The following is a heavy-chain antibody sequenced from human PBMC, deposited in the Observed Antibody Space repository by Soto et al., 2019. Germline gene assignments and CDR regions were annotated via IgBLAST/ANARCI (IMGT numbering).Heavy chain of an antibody. Sequence: LRLSCAASGLTFGTYEMNWVRQAPGKGLEWVSYIRGGGSPILYADSVKGRFTISRDNAKNSLYLQMNSLRAEDTAIYYCASKIFGTTYFDYWGQGALVTVSS. CDR3: ASKIFGTTYFDY. D-gene: IGHD1-7*01. J-gene: IGHJ4*02. CDR1: GLTFGTYE. CDR2: IRGGGSPI. V-gene: IGHV3-48*03.